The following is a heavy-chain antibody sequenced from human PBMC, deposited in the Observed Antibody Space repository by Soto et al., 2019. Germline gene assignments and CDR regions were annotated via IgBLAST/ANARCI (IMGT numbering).Heavy chain of an antibody. D-gene: IGHD5-12*01. V-gene: IGHV1-18*04. CDR2: ISGHNGKA. CDR3: ARKGYIGNFAMDV. CDR1: GYTFKSYD. J-gene: IGHJ6*02. Sequence: ASVKVSCKASGYTFKSYDVMWVRKAPGQGLEWMGWISGHNGKADYAENFQGRVIMTTDTSTATASMDLRGLRSDDTAVYYCARKGYIGNFAMDVWGQVTTVTVS.